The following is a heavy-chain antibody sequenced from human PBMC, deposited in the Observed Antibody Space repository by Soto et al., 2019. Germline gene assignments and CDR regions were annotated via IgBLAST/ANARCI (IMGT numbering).Heavy chain of an antibody. J-gene: IGHJ6*02. CDR1: GDSVSSNSAA. D-gene: IGHD2-2*01. V-gene: IGHV6-1*01. Sequence: TLSLTCAISGDSVSSNSAAWNWIRQSPSRGLEWLGRTYYRSKWYNDYAVSVKSRITINPDTSKNQFSLQLNSVTPEDTAVYYRAREPNCISTSCYAYYYYYGMDVWGQGTTVTVSS. CDR2: TYYRSKWYN. CDR3: AREPNCISTSCYAYYYYYGMDV.